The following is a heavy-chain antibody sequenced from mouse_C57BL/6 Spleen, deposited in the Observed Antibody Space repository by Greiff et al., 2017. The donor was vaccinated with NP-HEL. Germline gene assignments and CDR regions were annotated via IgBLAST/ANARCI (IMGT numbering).Heavy chain of an antibody. CDR1: GFTFSDYY. CDR3: ARLHGYDYAMDY. CDR2: ISNGGGST. Sequence: EVQLVESGGGLVQPGGSLKLSCAASGFTFSDYYMYWVRQTPEKRLEWVAYISNGGGSTYYPDTVKGRFTISRDNAKNTLYLQMSRLKSEDTAMYYCARLHGYDYAMDYWGQGTSVTVSS. V-gene: IGHV5-12*01. D-gene: IGHD2-2*01. J-gene: IGHJ4*01.